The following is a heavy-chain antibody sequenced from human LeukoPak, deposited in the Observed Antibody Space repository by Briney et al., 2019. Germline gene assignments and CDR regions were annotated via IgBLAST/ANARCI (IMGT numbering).Heavy chain of an antibody. D-gene: IGHD6-6*01. CDR3: ARVLNSASKVFDY. CDR2: IFYSGNT. Sequence: SETLSLTCTVSGGSMSSYYWSWIRQPPGKGLEWIGYIFYSGNTDCNSSLKSRVTISVDTSKNQFSLKVSSVTAADTAVYYCARVLNSASKVFDYWGQGALVTVSS. V-gene: IGHV4-59*01. J-gene: IGHJ4*02. CDR1: GGSMSSYY.